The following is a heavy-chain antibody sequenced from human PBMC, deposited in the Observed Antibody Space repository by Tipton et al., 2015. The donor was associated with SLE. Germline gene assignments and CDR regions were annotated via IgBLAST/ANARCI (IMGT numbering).Heavy chain of an antibody. D-gene: IGHD2-2*01. Sequence: TLSLTCTVSGGSISSSSYYWSWIRQPPGKGLEWIGEINHSGSTNYNPSLKSRVTISVDTSKNQFSLKLGSVTAADTAVYYCARGDCSSTSCLDYWGQGTLVTVSS. CDR3: ARGDCSSTSCLDY. CDR1: GGSISSSSYY. CDR2: INHSGST. J-gene: IGHJ4*02. V-gene: IGHV4-39*07.